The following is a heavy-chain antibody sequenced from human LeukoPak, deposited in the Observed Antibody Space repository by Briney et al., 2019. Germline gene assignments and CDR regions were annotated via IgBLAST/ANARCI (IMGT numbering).Heavy chain of an antibody. Sequence: GGSLRLSCAASGFTFSRYYMHWVRQAPGKGLVWVSRINSDGSSTTYADSVKGRFTISRDNAENTLYLQMNSLKVEDTAVYYCTRVFVGDEYSSSEYWGQGTLVTVSS. D-gene: IGHD6-13*01. CDR1: GFTFSRYY. CDR3: TRVFVGDEYSSSEY. CDR2: INSDGSST. J-gene: IGHJ4*02. V-gene: IGHV3-74*01.